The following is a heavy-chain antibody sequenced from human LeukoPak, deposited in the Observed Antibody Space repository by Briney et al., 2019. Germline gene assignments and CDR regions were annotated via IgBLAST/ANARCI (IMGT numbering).Heavy chain of an antibody. D-gene: IGHD3-22*01. CDR2: ISSNGGST. CDR3: ARAYDSRSPFDY. CDR1: GFTFSSYA. J-gene: IGHJ4*02. V-gene: IGHV3-64*01. Sequence: GGSLRLSCAASGFTFSSYAMHWVRQAPGKGLEYVSAISSNGGSTYYANSVKGRFTISRDNSKNTLYLQMGSLRAEDMAVYYCARAYDSRSPFDYWGQGTLVTVSS.